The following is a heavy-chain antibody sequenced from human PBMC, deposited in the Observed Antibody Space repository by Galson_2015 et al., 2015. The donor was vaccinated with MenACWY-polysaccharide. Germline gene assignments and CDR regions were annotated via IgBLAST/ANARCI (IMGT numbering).Heavy chain of an antibody. CDR3: ASLPGIAVANGDY. Sequence: SLRLSCAASGFTVSSNYMSWARQAPGKGLEWVSVIYSGGSTYYADSVKGRFTISRDNSKNTLYLQMNSLRAEDTAVYYCASLPGIAVANGDYWGQGTLVTVSS. D-gene: IGHD6-19*01. CDR2: IYSGGST. CDR1: GFTVSSNY. J-gene: IGHJ4*02. V-gene: IGHV3-66*01.